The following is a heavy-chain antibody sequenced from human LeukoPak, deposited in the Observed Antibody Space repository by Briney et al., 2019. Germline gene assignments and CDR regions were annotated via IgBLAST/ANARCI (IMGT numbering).Heavy chain of an antibody. CDR1: GYTFTSYA. CDR3: ARGIVVVPAAPGDY. J-gene: IGHJ4*02. CDR2: INAGNGNT. D-gene: IGHD2-2*01. V-gene: IGHV1-3*01. Sequence: GASVKVSCKASGYTFTSYAMHWVRQAPGQRLEWMGWINAGNGNTKYSQKFQGRVTITRDTSAGTAYMELSSLRSEDTAVYYCARGIVVVPAAPGDYWGQGTLVTVSS.